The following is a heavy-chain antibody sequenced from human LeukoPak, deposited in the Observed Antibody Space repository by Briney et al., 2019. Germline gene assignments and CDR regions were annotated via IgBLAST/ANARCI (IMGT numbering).Heavy chain of an antibody. J-gene: IGHJ5*02. Sequence: GGSLRLSCAASGFTFSSYEMNWVRQAPGKGLEWVSSISSSSSYIYYADSVKGRFTISRDNAKNSLYLQMNSLRAEDTAVYYCASTSGSYYHWGQGTLVTVSS. CDR3: ASTSGSYYH. V-gene: IGHV3-21*01. D-gene: IGHD1-26*01. CDR1: GFTFSSYE. CDR2: ISSSSSYI.